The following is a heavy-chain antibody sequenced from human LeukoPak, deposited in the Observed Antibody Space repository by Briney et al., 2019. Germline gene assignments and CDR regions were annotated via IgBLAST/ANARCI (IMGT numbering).Heavy chain of an antibody. V-gene: IGHV3-30-3*01. CDR3: ARGSYGGNSSDY. Sequence: PGGSLRLSCAASGFTFSSYAMHWVRQAPGKGLEWVAVISYDGSNKYYADSVKGRFTISRDNSKNTLYLQMNSLRAEDTAVYYCARGSYGGNSSDYWGQGTLVTVSS. CDR1: GFTFSSYA. CDR2: ISYDGSNK. J-gene: IGHJ4*02. D-gene: IGHD4-23*01.